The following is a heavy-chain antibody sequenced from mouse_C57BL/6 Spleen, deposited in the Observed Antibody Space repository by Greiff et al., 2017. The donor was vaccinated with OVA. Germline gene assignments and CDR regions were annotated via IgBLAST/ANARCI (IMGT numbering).Heavy chain of an antibody. CDR1: GFTFSSYA. Sequence: DVQLVESGGGLVRPGGSLKLSCAASGFTFSSYAMSWVRQTPEQGLEWVATISDGGSYTYYPSNVQGRFTISRDNAKNNLYLQMSHLKSEDTAIDYCARTGSNHWYFDVWGTGTTVTVSS. CDR2: ISDGGSYT. D-gene: IGHD1-1*01. CDR3: ARTGSNHWYFDV. J-gene: IGHJ1*03. V-gene: IGHV5-4*01.